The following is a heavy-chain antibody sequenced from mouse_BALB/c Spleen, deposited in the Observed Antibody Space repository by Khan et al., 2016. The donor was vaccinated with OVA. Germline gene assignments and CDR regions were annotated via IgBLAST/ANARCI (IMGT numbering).Heavy chain of an antibody. Sequence: QVQLKQSGAELARPGASVKMSCKASGYTFTSYTMHWVKQRPGQGLEWIGYINPSNDYTNYNQNFKDKATLIVDKSSSTAYMQLSSLTSEDSSVFYGVREGAYHRSDGWFAYWGQGTVVTVSA. CDR2: INPSNDYT. CDR3: VREGAYHRSDGWFAY. CDR1: GYTFTSYT. V-gene: IGHV1-4*01. D-gene: IGHD2-14*01. J-gene: IGHJ3*01.